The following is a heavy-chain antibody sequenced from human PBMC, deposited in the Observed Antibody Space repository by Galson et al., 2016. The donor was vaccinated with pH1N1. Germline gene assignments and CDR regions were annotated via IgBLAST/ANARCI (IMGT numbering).Heavy chain of an antibody. Sequence: PALVKPTQTLTLTCTFSGFSLSTSGVGVGWIRQPPGKALEWLALIYWDDDQRYSPSLKSRLTITKDTSKNQVVLTMTNMDPVNTATYYCAHFFYGHYVDYFDYWGQGTLVTVSS. D-gene: IGHD4-17*01. CDR1: GFSLSTSGVG. V-gene: IGHV2-5*02. J-gene: IGHJ4*02. CDR3: AHFFYGHYVDYFDY. CDR2: IYWDDDQ.